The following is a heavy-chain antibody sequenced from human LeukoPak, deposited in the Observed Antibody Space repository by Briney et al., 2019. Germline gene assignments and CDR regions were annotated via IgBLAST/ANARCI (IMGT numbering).Heavy chain of an antibody. CDR2: IRYDGSNK. D-gene: IGHD1-26*01. CDR3: ARDHRVGATIDY. V-gene: IGHV3-30*02. CDR1: GFTFSSYG. Sequence: GGSLRLSCAASGFTFSSYGMHWVRQAPGKGLEWVAFIRYDGSNKYYADSVKGRFTISRDNSKNTLYLQMNRLRAEDTAVYYCARDHRVGATIDYWGQGTLVTVSS. J-gene: IGHJ4*02.